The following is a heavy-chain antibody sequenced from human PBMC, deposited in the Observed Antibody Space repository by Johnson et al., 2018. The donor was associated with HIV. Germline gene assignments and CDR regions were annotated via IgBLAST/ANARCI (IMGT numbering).Heavy chain of an antibody. Sequence: QVQLVESGGGVVQPGRSLRLSCAASEFTFSRYAIDWVRQSPDKGLEWVAIISYDGSNKYYADSVKGRFTISRDDSKNTLYLQMNSLKTEDTAVYYCTYAIVVVISDAFDIWGQGTMVTVSS. D-gene: IGHD3-22*01. CDR3: TYAIVVVISDAFDI. CDR1: EFTFSRYA. V-gene: IGHV3-30*04. CDR2: ISYDGSNK. J-gene: IGHJ3*02.